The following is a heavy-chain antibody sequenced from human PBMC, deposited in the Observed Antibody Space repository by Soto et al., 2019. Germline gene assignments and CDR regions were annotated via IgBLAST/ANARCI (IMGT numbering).Heavy chain of an antibody. V-gene: IGHV3-13*04. CDR3: ARGIVEFGGDGYTDGYHYYGMDV. D-gene: IGHD2-21*01. CDR1: GFTFSNYD. Sequence: GESLKISCAASGFTFSNYDMHWVRQATGKSLEWVSVIGTDGDTYYPVSVKGRFTISRENAKNSLYLQMNSLRAGDTAVYYCARGIVEFGGDGYTDGYHYYGMDVWGQGTTVTVSS. J-gene: IGHJ6*02. CDR2: IGTDGDT.